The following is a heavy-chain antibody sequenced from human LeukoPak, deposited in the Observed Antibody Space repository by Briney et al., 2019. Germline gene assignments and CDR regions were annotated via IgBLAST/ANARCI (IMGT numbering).Heavy chain of an antibody. CDR2: IFSRSESI. Sequence: GGSLRLSCAASGFNFGAYTINWVRQAPGKGLEWVSCIFSRSESILYADSVKGRFTISRDNAMNSLYLQMDSLRVKDTAVYYCSRDFFHSSDSRPFDYWGQGTLVTVSS. J-gene: IGHJ4*02. CDR1: GFNFGAYT. CDR3: SRDFFHSSDSRPFDY. V-gene: IGHV3-21*01. D-gene: IGHD3-22*01.